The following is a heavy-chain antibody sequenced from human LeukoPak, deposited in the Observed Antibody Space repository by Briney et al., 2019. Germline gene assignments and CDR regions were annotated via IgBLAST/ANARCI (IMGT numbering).Heavy chain of an antibody. D-gene: IGHD3-10*01. Sequence: SGTLSLTCAVSGGSLTNDDWWNWVRQPPGKGLEWIGEIYHSGSTNYNPSLKSRVTISLDKSKNQFSLRLNSVTAADTAVYYCARTGGSGSSFDYWGQGTLVTVSS. CDR1: GGSLTNDDW. V-gene: IGHV4-4*02. CDR3: ARTGGSGSSFDY. J-gene: IGHJ4*02. CDR2: IYHSGST.